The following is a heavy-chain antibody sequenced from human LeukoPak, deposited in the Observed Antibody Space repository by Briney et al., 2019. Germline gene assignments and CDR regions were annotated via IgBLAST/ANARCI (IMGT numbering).Heavy chain of an antibody. CDR2: IIPIFGTA. CDR3: AEGSPYDFWSGYPPLNY. CDR1: GGTFSSYA. Sequence: SVKVSCKASGGTFSSYAISWVRQAPGQGLEWMGGIIPIFGTANYAQKFQGRVTITADESTSTAYMELSSLRSEDTAVYYCAEGSPYDFWSGYPPLNYWGQGTLVTVSS. D-gene: IGHD3-3*01. J-gene: IGHJ4*02. V-gene: IGHV1-69*13.